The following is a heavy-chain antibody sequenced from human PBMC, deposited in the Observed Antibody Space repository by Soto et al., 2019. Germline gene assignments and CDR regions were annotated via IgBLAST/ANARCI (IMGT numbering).Heavy chain of an antibody. J-gene: IGHJ6*02. V-gene: IGHV4-4*07. Sequence: QVQLQESGPGLVKASETLSLTCTVSCGSINSYYWSWIRQPAGKGLEWIGRIYTSGSTNYNPSLKSRVTMSIDTSKNQFSLKLASVTAADTAVYFCARGEGYCSSTSCRFYSHFYYYGIDVWGQGTTVTVSS. CDR2: IYTSGST. CDR3: ARGEGYCSSTSCRFYSHFYYYGIDV. D-gene: IGHD2-2*01. CDR1: CGSINSYY.